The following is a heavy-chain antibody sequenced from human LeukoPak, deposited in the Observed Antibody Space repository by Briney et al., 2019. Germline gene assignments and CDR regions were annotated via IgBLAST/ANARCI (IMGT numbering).Heavy chain of an antibody. J-gene: IGHJ4*02. Sequence: GRALRLSCAASGFTFSYYGIHWVRQAPGKGLEWVGVISYDGSNKYYVDSVKGRFTISRDNSKKTLYLQMNSLRAEDTAVYYCAKDITRYGGNAVDYWGQGTLVTVSS. V-gene: IGHV3-30*18. CDR2: ISYDGSNK. CDR3: AKDITRYGGNAVDY. D-gene: IGHD4-23*01. CDR1: GFTFSYYG.